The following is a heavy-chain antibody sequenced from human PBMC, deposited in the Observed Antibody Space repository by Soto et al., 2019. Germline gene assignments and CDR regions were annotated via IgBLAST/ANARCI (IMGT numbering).Heavy chain of an antibody. CDR1: GFTSSDYW. CDR2: IKQDGSEK. CDR3: ARDREVRLFGVVASYYLDY. J-gene: IGHJ4*02. V-gene: IGHV3-7*03. D-gene: IGHD3-3*01. Sequence: PGGSLRLSCASAGFTSSDYWMSWVRQAPGKGLEWVANIKQDGSEKNYVDSVKGRFAISRENAKNSLFLQMNSLRAEDTAVYYCARDREVRLFGVVASYYLDYWGQGTLVTVSS.